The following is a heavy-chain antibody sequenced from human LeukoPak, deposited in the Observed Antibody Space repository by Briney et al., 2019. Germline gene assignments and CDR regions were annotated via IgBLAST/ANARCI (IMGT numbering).Heavy chain of an antibody. CDR1: GGSISSSSYY. D-gene: IGHD3-22*01. CDR3: ARLYYDSSGYYQICYFDY. J-gene: IGHJ4*02. V-gene: IGHV4-39*01. CDR2: NYYSGST. Sequence: SETLSLTCTVSGGSISSSSYYWGWLRPPPGQGLEWIGSNYYSGSTYYNPSLKSRVTISVDTSKNQFSLNLSSVTAADTAVYYCARLYYDSSGYYQICYFDYWGQGTLVTVSS.